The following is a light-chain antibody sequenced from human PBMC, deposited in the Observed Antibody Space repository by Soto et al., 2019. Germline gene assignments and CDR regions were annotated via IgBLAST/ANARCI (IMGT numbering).Light chain of an antibody. CDR1: RSNIGSNP. J-gene: IGLJ3*02. Sequence: QSVLIQSPSASGTPGQRVTISCSGSRSNIGSNPISWYQQLPGTAPKLLIYNNNQRPSGVPDRFSGSKSGTSASLAISGLHSDDEADYYCATWDDSLKEGVFGGGTQLTVL. CDR2: NNN. CDR3: ATWDDSLKEGV. V-gene: IGLV1-44*01.